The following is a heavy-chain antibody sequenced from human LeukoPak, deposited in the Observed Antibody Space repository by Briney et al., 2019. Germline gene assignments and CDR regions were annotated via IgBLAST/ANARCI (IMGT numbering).Heavy chain of an antibody. Sequence: PGGSLRLSCAASGFTFSSYGMHWVRQAPGKGLEWVAFIRYDGSNKYYADSVKGRFTISRDNSKNTLYLQMNSLRAEDTAVYYCAKDLYDSSGYYLGLYDYWGQGTLVTVSS. D-gene: IGHD3-22*01. J-gene: IGHJ4*02. CDR1: GFTFSSYG. CDR3: AKDLYDSSGYYLGLYDY. CDR2: IRYDGSNK. V-gene: IGHV3-30*02.